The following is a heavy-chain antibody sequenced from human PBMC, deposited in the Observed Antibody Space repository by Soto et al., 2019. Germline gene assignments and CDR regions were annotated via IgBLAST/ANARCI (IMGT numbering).Heavy chain of an antibody. CDR3: AKSLNCQWQNWFDL. D-gene: IGHD1-20*01. V-gene: IGHV3-23*01. CDR1: GLTFSSSA. J-gene: IGHJ5*02. Sequence: EVQILESGGGLVQPGGSLRLSCAASGLTFSSSAMNWVRQAPGKGLEWVSIISDSGGRTYYADSVKGRFTISRDNSKNTLELQMDSLRAEGTAMYYCAKSLNCQWQNWFDLWGQGTLVTVSS. CDR2: ISDSGGRT.